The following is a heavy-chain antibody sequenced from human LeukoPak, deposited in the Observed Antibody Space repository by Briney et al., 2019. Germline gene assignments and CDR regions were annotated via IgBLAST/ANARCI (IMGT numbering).Heavy chain of an antibody. CDR1: GFTFSSYS. J-gene: IGHJ4*02. V-gene: IGHV3-21*01. Sequence: GGSLRLSCAASGFTFSSYSMNWVRQAPGKGLEWVSSISSSSSYIYYADSVKGRFTISRDNAKNSLYLQMNSLRAEDTAVYYCARASCSGGSCYSCNHWGQGTLVTVSS. D-gene: IGHD2-15*01. CDR2: ISSSSSYI. CDR3: ARASCSGGSCYSCNH.